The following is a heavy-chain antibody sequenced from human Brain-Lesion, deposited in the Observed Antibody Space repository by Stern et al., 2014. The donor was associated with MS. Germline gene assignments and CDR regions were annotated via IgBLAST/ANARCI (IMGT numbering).Heavy chain of an antibody. CDR3: ARGESSRYYYYFDY. V-gene: IGHV4-30-4*01. CDR1: GDSISSGDNY. J-gene: IGHJ4*02. Sequence: QLVQSGPGLVKPSQTLSLTCNVSGDSISSGDNYWSWIRQSLGKGLEWIGYIYYIGSTFYNPSLKSRVTISVDTSQNQFSLRLSSVTAADTAVYYCARGESSRYYYYFDYWGQGTLVTVSS. CDR2: IYYIGST. D-gene: IGHD3-22*01.